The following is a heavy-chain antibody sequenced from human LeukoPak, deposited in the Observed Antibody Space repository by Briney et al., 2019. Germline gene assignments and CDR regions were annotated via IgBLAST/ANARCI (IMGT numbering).Heavy chain of an antibody. J-gene: IGHJ4*02. Sequence: SETLSLTCAVYGGSFSGYYWSWIRQPPGKGLEWIGEINHSGSTNYNPSLKSRVTISVDTSKNQFSLKLSSVTAADTAVYYCARDRRVVGYYFDYWGQGTLVTVSS. CDR1: GGSFSGYY. D-gene: IGHD3-3*01. CDR3: ARDRRVVGYYFDY. CDR2: INHSGST. V-gene: IGHV4-34*01.